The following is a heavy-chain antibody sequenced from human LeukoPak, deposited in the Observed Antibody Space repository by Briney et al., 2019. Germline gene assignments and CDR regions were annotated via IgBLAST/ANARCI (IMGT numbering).Heavy chain of an antibody. CDR2: INPNSGGT. CDR1: GYTFTGYY. Sequence: ASVKVSCKASGYTFTGYYMHWVRQAPGQGLEWMGWINPNSGGTNYAQKFQGRVTMTRDTSISTAYMELSRLRSDDTAVYYCARTKRGYDYGDYRFDPWDQGTLVTVSS. J-gene: IGHJ5*02. CDR3: ARTKRGYDYGDYRFDP. V-gene: IGHV1-2*02. D-gene: IGHD4-17*01.